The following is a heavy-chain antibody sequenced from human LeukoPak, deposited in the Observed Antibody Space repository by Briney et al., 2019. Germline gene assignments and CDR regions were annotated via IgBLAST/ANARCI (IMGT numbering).Heavy chain of an antibody. J-gene: IGHJ6*03. CDR1: GCTFSSYG. V-gene: IGHV3-30*02. Sequence: GGSLRLSCAASGCTFSSYGMHWVLQAPGKGLEWVAFIRYDGSNKYYADSVKGRFTISRDNSKNTLYLQMNSLRAEDTAVYYCAKAGVAGTGYYYMDVWGKGTTVTVSS. CDR2: IRYDGSNK. CDR3: AKAGVAGTGYYYMDV. D-gene: IGHD6-19*01.